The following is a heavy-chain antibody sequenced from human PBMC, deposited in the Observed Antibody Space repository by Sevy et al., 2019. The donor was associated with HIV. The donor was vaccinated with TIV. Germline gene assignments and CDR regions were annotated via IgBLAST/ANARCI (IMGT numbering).Heavy chain of an antibody. CDR3: AKIGYDTREFDP. Sequence: GGSLRLSCAASGFTFSSYAMSWVRQAPGKGLEWVSAISGSGGSTYCADSVKRRFTISRDNSKNTLYLQMNSLRAEDTAVYYSAKIGYDTREFDPWGQGTLVTVSS. CDR2: ISGSGGST. D-gene: IGHD5-12*01. CDR1: GFTFSSYA. J-gene: IGHJ5*02. V-gene: IGHV3-23*01.